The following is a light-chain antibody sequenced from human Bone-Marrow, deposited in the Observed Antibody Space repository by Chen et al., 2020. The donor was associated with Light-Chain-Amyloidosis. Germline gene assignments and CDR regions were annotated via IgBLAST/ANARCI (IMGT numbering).Light chain of an antibody. CDR2: AAS. J-gene: IGKJ1*01. Sequence: IQMTQSPSSLSASVGDRVTITCRASQSISSYLNWYQQKPGKAPKLLIYAASSLQSGVPSRFSGSGSGTDFTLTISSLQPEDFATYYCQQSYSTPPQTFGQGTKVEIK. V-gene: IGKV1-39*01. CDR3: QQSYSTPPQT. CDR1: QSISSY.